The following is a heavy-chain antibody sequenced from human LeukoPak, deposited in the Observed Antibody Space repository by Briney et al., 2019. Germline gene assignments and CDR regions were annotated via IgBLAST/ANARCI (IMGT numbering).Heavy chain of an antibody. CDR1: GFTFSSYS. CDR2: ISSSSSYI. D-gene: IGHD3-10*01. Sequence: GGSLRLSCAASGFTFSSYSMNWVRQAPGKGLEWVSSISSSSSYIYYADSVKGRFTISRDNAKNSLYLQMNSLRAEDTAVYYCARDPYGSGAPAGSWGQGTLVTVSS. CDR3: ARDPYGSGAPAGS. V-gene: IGHV3-21*01. J-gene: IGHJ5*02.